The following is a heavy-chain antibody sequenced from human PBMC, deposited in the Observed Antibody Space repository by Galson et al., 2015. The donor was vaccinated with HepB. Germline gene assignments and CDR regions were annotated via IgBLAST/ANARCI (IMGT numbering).Heavy chain of an antibody. J-gene: IGHJ6*04. D-gene: IGHD1-26*01. Sequence: SLRLSCAASGFIFSNHYMEWVRQAPGKGLEWVARVRNKASRHTTEYAASVRGRFTISRDDLKNSVYLQMSSLKTEDTALYYCARGGVWGKGTTVTVSS. CDR1: GFIFSNHY. CDR3: ARGGV. CDR2: VRNKASRHTT. V-gene: IGHV3-72*01.